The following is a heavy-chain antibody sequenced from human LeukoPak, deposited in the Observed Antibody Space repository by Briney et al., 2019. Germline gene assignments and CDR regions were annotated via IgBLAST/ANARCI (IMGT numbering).Heavy chain of an antibody. Sequence: PGGSLRLSCAASGFTFSSYGMHWVRQAPGKGLEWVSVIWYDGSNKYYADSVKGRFTISRDNSKNTLYLQMNSLRAEDTAVYYCAEVLWTCGGYSYGLDYWGQGTLVTVSS. CDR1: GFTFSSYG. CDR2: IWYDGSNK. V-gene: IGHV3-33*06. D-gene: IGHD5-18*01. J-gene: IGHJ4*02. CDR3: AEVLWTCGGYSYGLDY.